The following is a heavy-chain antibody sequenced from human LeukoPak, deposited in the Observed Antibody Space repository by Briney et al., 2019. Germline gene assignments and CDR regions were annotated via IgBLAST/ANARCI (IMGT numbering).Heavy chain of an antibody. D-gene: IGHD3-3*01. J-gene: IGHJ4*02. V-gene: IGHV3-66*02. CDR3: ARALRFLDYDY. Sequence: GGSLRLSCAASGFTVSSNYMSWVRQAPGKGLEWVSVIYSGGSTYYADSVKGRFTISRDNSKNTLYPQMNSLRAEDTAVYYCARALRFLDYDYWGQGTLVTVSS. CDR2: IYSGGST. CDR1: GFTVSSNY.